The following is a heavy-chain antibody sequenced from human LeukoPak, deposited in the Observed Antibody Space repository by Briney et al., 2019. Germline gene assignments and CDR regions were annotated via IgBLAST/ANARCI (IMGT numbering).Heavy chain of an antibody. CDR2: ISYDGSNK. Sequence: PGGSLRLSCAASGFTFSSYAMHWVRQAPGKGLEWVAVISYDGSNKYYADSVKGRFTISRDNSKNTLYLQMNSLRAEDTAVYYCAGPSVAGDLNYFGYWGQGTLVTVSS. CDR3: AGPSVAGDLNYFGY. J-gene: IGHJ4*02. V-gene: IGHV3-30-3*01. CDR1: GFTFSSYA. D-gene: IGHD6-19*01.